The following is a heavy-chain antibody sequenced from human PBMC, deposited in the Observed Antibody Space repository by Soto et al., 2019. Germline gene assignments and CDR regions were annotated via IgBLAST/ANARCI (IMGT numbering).Heavy chain of an antibody. Sequence: QVQLQESGPGLVKPSGTLSLSCGVSGGSVLSTNWWTWVRQPPGKGLEWIGEIYHSGSTNYNPSLKGRVTISLDKSKNQFSLHLSPMTAADTAVYYCARLYSTRYNSEGLDVWGQGTPVTVS. CDR2: IYHSGST. CDR3: ARLYSTRYNSEGLDV. J-gene: IGHJ6*02. V-gene: IGHV4-4*02. CDR1: GGSVLSTNW. D-gene: IGHD6-13*01.